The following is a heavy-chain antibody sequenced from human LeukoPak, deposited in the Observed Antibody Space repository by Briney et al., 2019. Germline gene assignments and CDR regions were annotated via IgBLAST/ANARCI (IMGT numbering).Heavy chain of an antibody. CDR3: ARIPISIIAAAANNWFDP. D-gene: IGHD6-13*01. CDR1: GYTFTGYY. CDR2: INPNSGGT. Sequence: ASVTVSCKASGYTFTGYYMHWVRQAPGQGLEWMGWINPNSGGTNYAQKFQGRVTMTRDTSISTAYMELSRLRSDDTAVYYCARIPISIIAAAANNWFDPWGQGTLVTVSS. V-gene: IGHV1-2*02. J-gene: IGHJ5*02.